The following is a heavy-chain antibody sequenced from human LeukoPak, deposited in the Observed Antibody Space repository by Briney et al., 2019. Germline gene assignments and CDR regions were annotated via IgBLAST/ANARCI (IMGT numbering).Heavy chain of an antibody. V-gene: IGHV3-23*01. Sequence: HPGGSLRLSCAASGFMFSSYAMSWVRQAPGKGLEWVSAISGSGGSTYYADSVKGRFTISRDNSRNTLYLQMNSLRAEDTAVYYCAKVYHDNGDYFAFNVWGQGSMVTVSS. CDR1: GFMFSSYA. CDR2: ISGSGGST. D-gene: IGHD4-17*01. J-gene: IGHJ3*01. CDR3: AKVYHDNGDYFAFNV.